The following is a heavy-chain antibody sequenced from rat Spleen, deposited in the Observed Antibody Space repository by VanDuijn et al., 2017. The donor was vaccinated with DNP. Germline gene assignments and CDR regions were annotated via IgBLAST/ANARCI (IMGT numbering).Heavy chain of an antibody. J-gene: IGHJ2*01. Sequence: EVQLVASGGGLVQPGRSLKLSCAASGFTFNYYYMAWIRQAPTKGLEWVAYINPDGGPTYYRDSVKGRFTISRANAESTLYLQMDSLRSEDTATYYCVTGRPLYGGPSFAYWGQGVMVTVSS. CDR1: GFTFNYYY. CDR2: INPDGGPT. D-gene: IGHD1-11*01. CDR3: VTGRPLYGGPSFAY. V-gene: IGHV5-27*01.